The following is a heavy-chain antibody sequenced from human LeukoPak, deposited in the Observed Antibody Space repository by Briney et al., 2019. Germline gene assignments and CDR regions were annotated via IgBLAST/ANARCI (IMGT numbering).Heavy chain of an antibody. CDR1: GGSFSGYY. V-gene: IGHV4-34*01. CDR2: INHSGST. CDR3: ARDLSYYGSGTYIGGFDP. Sequence: SETLSLTCAVYGGSFSGYYWSWIRQPPGKGLEWIGEINHSGSTNYNPSLKSRVTISVDTSKNQFSLKPSSVTAADTAVYYCARDLSYYGSGTYIGGFDPWGQGTLVTVSS. J-gene: IGHJ5*02. D-gene: IGHD3-10*01.